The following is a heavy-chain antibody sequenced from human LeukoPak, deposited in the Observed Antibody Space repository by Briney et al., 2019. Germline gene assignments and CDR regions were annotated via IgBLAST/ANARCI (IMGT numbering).Heavy chain of an antibody. Sequence: PPGGSLRLSCAASGFTFSSYAMHWVRQAPGKGLEWVAVISYDGSNKYYADSVKGRFTISRDNSKNTLYLQMNSLRAEDTAVYYCACHTETWGQGTLVTVSS. V-gene: IGHV3-30-3*01. CDR1: GFTFSSYA. D-gene: IGHD1-14*01. J-gene: IGHJ5*02. CDR2: ISYDGSNK. CDR3: ACHTET.